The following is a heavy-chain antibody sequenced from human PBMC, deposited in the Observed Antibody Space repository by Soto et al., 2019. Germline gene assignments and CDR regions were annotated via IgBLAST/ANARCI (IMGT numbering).Heavy chain of an antibody. CDR3: SRVDPGETSPFDH. V-gene: IGHV1-46*03. Sequence: APLKVDRKTSGYRYTVYHLRRGSIETGQGLEWMGWINPFDGSRMFAQSFQGRVTFTRDTSTSTVYMELSGLRSDDTAVYYCSRVDPGETSPFDHWGQGTLVTVSS. J-gene: IGHJ4*02. CDR1: GYRYTVYH. D-gene: IGHD3-10*01. CDR2: INPFDGSR.